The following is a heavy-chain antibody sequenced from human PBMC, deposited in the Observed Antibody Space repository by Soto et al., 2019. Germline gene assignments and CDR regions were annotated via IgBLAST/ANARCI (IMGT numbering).Heavy chain of an antibody. Sequence: LTCAVYGGSFSAYYWSWVRQPPGKGLEWIGEIIHSESTKYNPSLKSRVTISVDTSKNQFSLKLSSVTAADTAVYYCARQRPTDGRWEFANYYGMDVWGQGTPVTVSS. J-gene: IGHJ6*02. D-gene: IGHD1-26*01. CDR2: IIHSEST. CDR1: GGSFSAYY. CDR3: ARQRPTDGRWEFANYYGMDV. V-gene: IGHV4-34*12.